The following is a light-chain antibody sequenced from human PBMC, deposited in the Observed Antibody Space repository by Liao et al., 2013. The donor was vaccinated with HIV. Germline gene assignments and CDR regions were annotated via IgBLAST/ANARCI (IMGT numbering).Light chain of an antibody. CDR2: QDY. CDR3: QTWDNLTVI. J-gene: IGLJ2*01. CDR1: ILVDKY. V-gene: IGLV3-1*01. Sequence: SYELTQPPSVSVSPGQTASITCSGDILVDKYACWYQQKPGQSPVLIIYQDYKRPSGIPERFSGSNSGDTATLTITATQSVDEADYYCQTWDNLTVIFGGGTKLTVL.